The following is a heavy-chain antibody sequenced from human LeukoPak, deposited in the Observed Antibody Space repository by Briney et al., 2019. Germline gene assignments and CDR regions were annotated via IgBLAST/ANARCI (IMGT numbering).Heavy chain of an antibody. Sequence: GGSLRLSSAASGFTFINYWMSWVRQAPGKGLEWVANIKQDGSEKYYVDSVEGRFTISRDNAKNSLYLQMNSLRAEDTAVYYCARDKIVGATNFDYWGQGTLVTVSS. D-gene: IGHD1-26*01. CDR1: GFTFINYW. CDR2: IKQDGSEK. J-gene: IGHJ4*02. CDR3: ARDKIVGATNFDY. V-gene: IGHV3-7*01.